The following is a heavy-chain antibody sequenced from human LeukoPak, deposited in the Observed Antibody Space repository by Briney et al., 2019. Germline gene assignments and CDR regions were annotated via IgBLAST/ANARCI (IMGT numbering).Heavy chain of an antibody. V-gene: IGHV3-66*01. CDR2: IDSGGNT. J-gene: IGHJ3*02. D-gene: IGHD3-3*01. Sequence: GGSLRLSCVGSGFTVSRNYMSWVRQAAGKGLEWVSAIDSGGNTHHADSVKGRFTISRDISKNTLFLQMNSLRAEDTAVYYCASWRDFHAFDIWGQGTMVTVSS. CDR1: GFTVSRNY. CDR3: ASWRDFHAFDI.